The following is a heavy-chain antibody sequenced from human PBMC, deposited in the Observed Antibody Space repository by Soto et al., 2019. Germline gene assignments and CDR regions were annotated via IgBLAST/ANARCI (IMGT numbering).Heavy chain of an antibody. CDR2: IYYSGNT. CDR1: AGAFRSGRYY. V-gene: IGHV4-61*01. D-gene: IGHD5-12*01. J-gene: IGHJ4*02. CDR3: ARQRWLQSQFDY. Sequence: SETLSPPCSVFAGAFRSGRYYWCWIWKPRGEGLEWIRNIYYSGNTNYNPSLQSRVTISVDTSKNQFSLKLSSVTAADTAVYYCARQRWLQSQFDYWGQGTLVTVSS.